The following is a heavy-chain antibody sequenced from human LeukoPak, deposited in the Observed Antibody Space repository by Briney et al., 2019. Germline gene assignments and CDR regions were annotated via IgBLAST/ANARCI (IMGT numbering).Heavy chain of an antibody. V-gene: IGHV3-48*03. J-gene: IGHJ4*02. D-gene: IGHD1-26*01. CDR1: GFTFSSYE. CDR2: ISSSGSTI. CDR3: AKRSGINYGYFDS. Sequence: GGSLRLSCAASGFTFSSYEMNWVRQAPGKGLEWVSYISSSGSTIYYADSVKGRFTISRDNSKNTAYLQMNSLRSEDTAVYYCAKRSGINYGYFDSWGQGTLVTVSS.